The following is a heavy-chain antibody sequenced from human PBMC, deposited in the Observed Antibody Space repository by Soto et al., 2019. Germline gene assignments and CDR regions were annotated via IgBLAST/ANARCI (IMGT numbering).Heavy chain of an antibody. Sequence: GASVKVSCKASGGTFSSYAISWVRQAPGQGLEWMGGIIPIFGTANYAQKFQGRVTITADESTSTAYMELSSLRSEDTAVYYCAREGLGDGYNFYWGQGTLVTVSS. D-gene: IGHD1-1*01. CDR3: AREGLGDGYNFY. J-gene: IGHJ4*02. CDR1: GGTFSSYA. V-gene: IGHV1-69*13. CDR2: IIPIFGTA.